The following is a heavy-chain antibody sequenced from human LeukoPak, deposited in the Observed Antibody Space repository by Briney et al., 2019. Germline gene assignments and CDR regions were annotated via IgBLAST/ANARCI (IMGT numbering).Heavy chain of an antibody. J-gene: IGHJ2*01. V-gene: IGHV3-74*01. Sequence: GGSLRLSCAASGFTFSSYWMHWVRQAPGKGLVWVSRINSDGSSTSYADSVKGRFTISRDNAKNTLYLQMNSLRAEDTAVYYCARAPASSGWYDGYWYFDLWGRGTLVTVSS. CDR1: GFTFSSYW. CDR2: INSDGSST. D-gene: IGHD6-19*01. CDR3: ARAPASSGWYDGYWYFDL.